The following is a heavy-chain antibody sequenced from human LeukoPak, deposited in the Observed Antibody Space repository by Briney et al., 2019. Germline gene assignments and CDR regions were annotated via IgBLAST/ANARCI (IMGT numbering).Heavy chain of an antibody. CDR3: ARGGDIVVVPAATELPIDY. Sequence: ASVTVSCKASGYTFTSYGISWVRQAPGQGLEWMGWISAYNGNTNYAQKLQGRVTMTTDTSTSTAYMELRSLRSDDTAVYYCARGGDIVVVPAATELPIDYWGQGALVTVSS. J-gene: IGHJ4*02. D-gene: IGHD2-2*01. V-gene: IGHV1-18*01. CDR1: GYTFTSYG. CDR2: ISAYNGNT.